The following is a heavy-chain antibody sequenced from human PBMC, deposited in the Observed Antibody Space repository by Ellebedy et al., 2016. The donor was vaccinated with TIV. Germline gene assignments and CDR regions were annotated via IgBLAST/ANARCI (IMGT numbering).Heavy chain of an antibody. D-gene: IGHD7-27*01. Sequence: GESLKISCVASGFTFSSSAMNWVRQAPGKGLAWVSYIDSSSTYIYYADSVKGRFTISRDNANNSLFLHMNNLRAEDTAVYYCARFEDLTGDNREDVWGQGTTVTVSS. V-gene: IGHV3-21*01. CDR1: GFTFSSSA. CDR3: ARFEDLTGDNREDV. CDR2: IDSSSTYI. J-gene: IGHJ6*02.